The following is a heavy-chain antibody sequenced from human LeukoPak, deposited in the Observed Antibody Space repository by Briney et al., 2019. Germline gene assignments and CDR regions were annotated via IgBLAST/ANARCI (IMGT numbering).Heavy chain of an antibody. CDR3: ARRLTTATFDY. V-gene: IGHV5-10-1*01. CDR1: GYSFTSSW. Sequence: GESLKISCKGSGYSFTSSWISWVRQMPGKGLEWMGRIAPSDSYTNYSPSFQGHVTISADKSISTAYLQWSSLKASDTAMYYCARRLTTATFDYWGQGTLVTVSS. CDR2: IAPSDSYT. J-gene: IGHJ4*02. D-gene: IGHD4-11*01.